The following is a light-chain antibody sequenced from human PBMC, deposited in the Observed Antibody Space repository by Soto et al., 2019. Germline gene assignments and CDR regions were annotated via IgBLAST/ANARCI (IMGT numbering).Light chain of an antibody. CDR1: QGIRDD. CDR3: LQDYSYPRT. Sequence: AIQMTQSPSSLSASVGDRVTITCRASQGIRDDLGWYQQKPGRAPKLLIYGASNLQSGVPSRFSGSGSGTDFTLSISSLQPEDFATYYCLQDYSYPRTFGQGTKVEIK. J-gene: IGKJ1*01. CDR2: GAS. V-gene: IGKV1-6*01.